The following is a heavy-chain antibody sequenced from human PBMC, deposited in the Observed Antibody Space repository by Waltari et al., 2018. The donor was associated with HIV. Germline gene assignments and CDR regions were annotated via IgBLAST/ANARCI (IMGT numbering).Heavy chain of an antibody. D-gene: IGHD5-12*01. CDR3: VRHGAQYSPGDR. CDR2: IFPPTSQT. Sequence: DVQLVQSAMELKEHGESLRIACEPSGYQFTDFYISWVPQMPGRGLEWMGYIFPPTSQTRYSPAFQGHVTFTVDTSVDTAFLQWTALRASDSARYYCVRHGAQYSPGDRWGQGTLVTVSS. J-gene: IGHJ5*02. CDR1: GYQFTDFY. V-gene: IGHV5-51*01.